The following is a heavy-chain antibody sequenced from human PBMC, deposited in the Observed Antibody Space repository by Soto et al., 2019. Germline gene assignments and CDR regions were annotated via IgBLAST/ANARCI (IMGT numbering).Heavy chain of an antibody. J-gene: IGHJ3*01. CDR3: ARDFGAATG. CDR1: GFTVSSYV. CDR2: INQDGREK. V-gene: IGHV3-7*03. D-gene: IGHD3-10*01. Sequence: GGSMKLCCAASGFTVSSYVVSWVRQAPGKGLEWVAKINQDGREKYYVDSVKGRLTISRDNAKNSVYLQRNSLRAEDTAVYFCARDFGAATGWGQGTMVTVS.